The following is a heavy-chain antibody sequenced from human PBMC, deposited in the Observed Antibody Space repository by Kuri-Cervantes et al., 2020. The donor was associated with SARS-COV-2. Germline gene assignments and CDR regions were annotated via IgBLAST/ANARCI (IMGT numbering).Heavy chain of an antibody. CDR3: ARARYCSGGSCYWDY. CDR2: IYYSGST. CDR1: GGSISNYY. Sequence: GSLRLSCTVSGGSISNYYWSWIRQPPGKGLEWIGYIYYSGSTNYNPSLKSRVTISVDTSRNQFSLKLSSVTAADTAVYYCARARYCSGGSCYWDYWGQGTLVTVSS. J-gene: IGHJ4*02. V-gene: IGHV4-59*01. D-gene: IGHD2-15*01.